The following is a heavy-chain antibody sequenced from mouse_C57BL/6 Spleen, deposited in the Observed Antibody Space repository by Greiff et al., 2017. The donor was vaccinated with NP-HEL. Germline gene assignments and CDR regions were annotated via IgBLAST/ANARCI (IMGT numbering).Heavy chain of an antibody. V-gene: IGHV1-69*01. CDR3: ARDYGSSYSD. CDR1: GYTFTSYW. Sequence: VKLQQPGAELVMPGASVKLSCKASGYTFTSYWMHWVKQRPGQGLEWIGEIDPSDSYTNYNQKFKGKSTLTVDKSSSTAYMQLSSLTSEDSAGDYCARDYGSSYSDWGQGTTLTVSS. CDR2: IDPSDSYT. D-gene: IGHD1-1*01. J-gene: IGHJ2*01.